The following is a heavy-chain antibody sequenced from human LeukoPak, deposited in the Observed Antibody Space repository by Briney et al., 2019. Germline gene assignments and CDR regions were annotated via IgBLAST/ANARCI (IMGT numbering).Heavy chain of an antibody. V-gene: IGHV3-53*04. Sequence: PGGSLRLSCAASGFTVSSNYMSWVRQAPGKGLEWVSVIYSGGSTYYADSVKGRFTISRHNSKNTLYLQMNSLRAEDTAVYYCARSSGSSSSWYLYYFDYWGQGTLVTVSS. D-gene: IGHD6-13*01. J-gene: IGHJ4*02. CDR3: ARSSGSSSSWYLYYFDY. CDR1: GFTVSSNY. CDR2: IYSGGST.